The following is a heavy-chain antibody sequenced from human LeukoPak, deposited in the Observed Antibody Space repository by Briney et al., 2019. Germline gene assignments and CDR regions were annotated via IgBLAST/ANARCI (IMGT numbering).Heavy chain of an antibody. D-gene: IGHD3-16*01. CDR2: IKPDGSEK. J-gene: IGHJ4*02. Sequence: GGSLRLSCAASGFTFSNYWMSWLRQAPGIGLQWVANIKPDGSEKYYADSVKGRFTVSRDNAKNSVHLQIISLRAEDTALYYCARGLNWAFDYWGQGTVVTVSS. V-gene: IGHV3-7*05. CDR1: GFTFSNYW. CDR3: ARGLNWAFDY.